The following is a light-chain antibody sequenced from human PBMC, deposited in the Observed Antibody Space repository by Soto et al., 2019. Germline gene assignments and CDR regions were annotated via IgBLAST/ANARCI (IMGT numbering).Light chain of an antibody. CDR1: QTINSW. CDR3: QQYNNYPRT. CDR2: DAS. J-gene: IGKJ1*01. V-gene: IGKV1-5*01. Sequence: DIQMTPSPSTLSASVVDRVTITGRASQTINSWLAWYQQKPGKAPKFLIYDASSLESGVPSRFSGSGSGTEFTLTISNLQPDDFATYFCQQYNNYPRTFGQGTKVDIK.